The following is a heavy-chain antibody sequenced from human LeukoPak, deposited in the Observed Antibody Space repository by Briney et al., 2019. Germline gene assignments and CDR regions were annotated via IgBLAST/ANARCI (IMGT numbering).Heavy chain of an antibody. J-gene: IGHJ4*02. CDR3: ARSTYYYGSGDFDY. V-gene: IGHV4-4*07. Sequence: PSETLSLTCTVSGGSISSYYWSWIRQPAGKGLEWIGRIYTSGSTNYNPSLKSRVTMSVDTSKNQFSLKLSSVTAADTAVYYCARSTYYYGSGDFDYWGQGTLVTVSS. D-gene: IGHD3-10*01. CDR1: GGSISSYY. CDR2: IYTSGST.